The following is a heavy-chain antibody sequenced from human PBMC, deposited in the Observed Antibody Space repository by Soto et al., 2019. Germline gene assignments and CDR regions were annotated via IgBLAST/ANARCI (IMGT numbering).Heavy chain of an antibody. D-gene: IGHD7-27*01. CDR2: ISDSGSFT. Sequence: EVQLVESGGGLVQPGGSLRLSCAASGITFSNYAMTWVRQAPGKGLEWVSVISDSGSFTFYADSVKGRFTISRDNSGGILYLQMNSLRAEDTAIYYCAKRPLNWGRWYFDLWGRGTLVTVSS. V-gene: IGHV3-23*04. CDR3: AKRPLNWGRWYFDL. CDR1: GITFSNYA. J-gene: IGHJ2*01.